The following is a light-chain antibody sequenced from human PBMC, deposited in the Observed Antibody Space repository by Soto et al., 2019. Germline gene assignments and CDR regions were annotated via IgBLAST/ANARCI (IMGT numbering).Light chain of an antibody. Sequence: QSVLTQPPSASGSPGQSVIISCTGTSSDVGGYNYVSWYQQHPGKAPELIIYEVTKRPSGVPYRFSGSKSGNTASLTVSGLQTEDEADYYCSSYGGFNNVLFGGGTKLTVL. V-gene: IGLV2-8*01. CDR3: SSYGGFNNVL. CDR2: EVT. CDR1: SSDVGGYNY. J-gene: IGLJ2*01.